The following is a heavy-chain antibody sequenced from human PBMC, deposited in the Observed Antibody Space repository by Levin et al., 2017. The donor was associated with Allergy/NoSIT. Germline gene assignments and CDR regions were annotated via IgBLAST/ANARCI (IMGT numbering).Heavy chain of an antibody. V-gene: IGHV1-69*13. J-gene: IGHJ6*02. D-gene: IGHD3-10*01. CDR2: IIPIFGTA. Sequence: SVKVSCKASGGTFSSYAISWVRQAPGQGLEWMGGIIPIFGTANYAQKFQGRVTITADESTSTAYMELSSLRSEDTAVYYCARAPYYYGSGSSSGMDVWGQGTTVTVSS. CDR1: GGTFSSYA. CDR3: ARAPYYYGSGSSSGMDV.